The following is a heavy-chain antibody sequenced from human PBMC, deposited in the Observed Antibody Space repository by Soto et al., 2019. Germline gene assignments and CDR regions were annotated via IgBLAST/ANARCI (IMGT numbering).Heavy chain of an antibody. V-gene: IGHV4-34*01. CDR2: MSHDGTT. J-gene: IGHJ5*02. CDR1: GGSFSGFY. CDR3: ARGGDYYPSSGYYISFDP. Sequence: SETLSLTCAVYGGSFSGFYWNWIRQPPGKGLEWIGDMSHDGTTNYSPSLKSRATISVDTSKNQFSLKVNSVTAADTAVYYCARGGDYYPSSGYYISFDPWGQGTLVTVSS. D-gene: IGHD3-22*01.